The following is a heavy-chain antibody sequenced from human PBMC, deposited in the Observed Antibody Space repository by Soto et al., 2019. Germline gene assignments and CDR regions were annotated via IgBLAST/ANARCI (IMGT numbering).Heavy chain of an antibody. J-gene: IGHJ4*02. CDR2: ITNEAYGFTT. V-gene: IGHV3-72*01. CDR3: ADLTWDDYYLP. D-gene: IGHD3-16*01. CDR1: GFRLSDHY. Sequence: EVQLVASGGGLVQPGGSLRLSCAASGFRLSDHYMDWVRQAPGKGLDWIGRITNEAYGFTTDYAASVKGRFTISRDDSQNSLYLQINSLKTEDTAVYYCADLTWDDYYLPWSQGTLITVSS.